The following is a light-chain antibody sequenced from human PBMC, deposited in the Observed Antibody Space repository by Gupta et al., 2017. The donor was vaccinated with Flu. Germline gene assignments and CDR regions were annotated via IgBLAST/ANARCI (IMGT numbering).Light chain of an antibody. CDR1: QGISSY. V-gene: IGKV1-8*01. Sequence: AIRMTQSPSSFSASTGDRVTITCRASQGISSYLDWYQQKPGKAPKLLIYAASTLQSGVPSRFSGSGYGTDVTLTSSCLQMEASAPHSSQQDDSYPPSTFGQGTKVEIK. CDR3: QQDDSYPPST. CDR2: AAS. J-gene: IGKJ1*01.